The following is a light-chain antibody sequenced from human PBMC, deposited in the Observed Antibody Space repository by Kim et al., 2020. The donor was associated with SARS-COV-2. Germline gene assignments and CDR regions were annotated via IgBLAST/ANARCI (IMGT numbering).Light chain of an antibody. CDR2: EDN. CDR3: QSYDTNTVI. J-gene: IGLJ2*01. CDR1: SGSMASNF. Sequence: GKTVTISCTRSSGSMASNFVQWYQQRPGSAPTTVIYEDNQRPSGVPDRFSGSIDSSSNSASLTISGLKTEDEADYYCQSYDTNTVIFGGGTQLTVL. V-gene: IGLV6-57*03.